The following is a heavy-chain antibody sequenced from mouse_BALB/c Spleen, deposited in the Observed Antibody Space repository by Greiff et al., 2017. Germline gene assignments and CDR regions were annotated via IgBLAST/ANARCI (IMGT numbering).Heavy chain of an antibody. CDR2: ISYDGSN. V-gene: IGHV3-6*02. CDR1: GYSITSGYY. J-gene: IGHJ3*01. Sequence: VQLQQSGPGLVKPSQSLSLTCSVTGYSITSGYYWNWIRQFPGNKLEWMGYISYDGSNNYNPSLKNRISITRDTSKNQFFLKLNSVTTEDTATYYCARGSTMISFAYWGQGTLVTVSA. CDR3: ARGSTMISFAY. D-gene: IGHD2-4*01.